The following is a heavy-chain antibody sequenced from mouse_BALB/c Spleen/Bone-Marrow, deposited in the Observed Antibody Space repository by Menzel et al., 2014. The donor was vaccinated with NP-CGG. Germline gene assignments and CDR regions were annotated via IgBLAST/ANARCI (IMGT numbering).Heavy chain of an antibody. V-gene: IGHV3-6*02. CDR1: GYSITSGYY. Sequence: LQQSGPGLVKPSQSLSLTCSVTGYSITSGYYWNWIRQFPGNKLEWMGYISYDGSNNYNPSLKNRISITRGTSKNQFFLKLNSVTTEDTATYYCARGGPYDYDYAMDYWGQGTSVTVSS. J-gene: IGHJ4*01. CDR2: ISYDGSN. D-gene: IGHD2-4*01. CDR3: ARGGPYDYDYAMDY.